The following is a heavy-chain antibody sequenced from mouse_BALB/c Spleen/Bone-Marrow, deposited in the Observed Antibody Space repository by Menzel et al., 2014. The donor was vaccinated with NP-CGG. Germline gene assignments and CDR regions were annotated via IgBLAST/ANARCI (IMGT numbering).Heavy chain of an antibody. CDR3: ARGYSLFFDY. D-gene: IGHD2-3*01. CDR1: GFSLTSYG. V-gene: IGHV2-2*02. CDR2: IWSGGST. J-gene: IGHJ2*01. Sequence: VQLQESGPGLVQPSQSLSITCTASGFSLTSYGVHWVRQSPGKGLEWLGVIWSGGSTDYNAAFISRLSISKDNSKSQVFFKMNSLQANDTAIYYCARGYSLFFDYWGQGTTLTVSS.